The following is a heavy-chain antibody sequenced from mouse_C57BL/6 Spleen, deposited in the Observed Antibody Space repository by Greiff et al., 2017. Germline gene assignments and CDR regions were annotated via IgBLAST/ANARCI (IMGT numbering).Heavy chain of an antibody. J-gene: IGHJ3*01. V-gene: IGHV1-26*01. D-gene: IGHD1-1*01. CDR3: ARDHYGSSPWFAY. CDR1: GYTFTDYY. Sequence: VQLQQSGPELVKPGASVKISCKASGYTFTDYYMNWVKQSHGKSLEWIGDINPNNGGTSYNQKFKGKATLTVDKSSSTAYMELRSLTSEDSAVYYCARDHYGSSPWFAYWGQGTLVTVSA. CDR2: INPNNGGT.